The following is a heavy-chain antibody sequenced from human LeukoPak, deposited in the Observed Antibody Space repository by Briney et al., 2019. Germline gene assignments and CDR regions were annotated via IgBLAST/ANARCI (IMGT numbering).Heavy chain of an antibody. V-gene: IGHV3-7*05. J-gene: IGHJ6*02. Sequence: GGSLRLSCAASGFTFSSYWMSWVRQAPGKGLEGLANIKQDGSEKYYVDSVKGRFTISRDNAKNSLYLQMNSLRAEDTAVYYCARADLDSYAYYYYYGMDVWGQGTTVTVSS. CDR1: GFTFSSYW. D-gene: IGHD5-18*01. CDR2: IKQDGSEK. CDR3: ARADLDSYAYYYYYGMDV.